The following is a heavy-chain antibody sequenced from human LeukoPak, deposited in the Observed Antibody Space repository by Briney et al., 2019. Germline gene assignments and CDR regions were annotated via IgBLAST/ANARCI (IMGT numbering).Heavy chain of an antibody. D-gene: IGHD4-23*01. J-gene: IGHJ6*02. Sequence: PGGSLRLSCAASGFTFSSYAMSWVRQAPGKGLEWVSAISGSGGSTYYADSVKGRFTISRDNAKNSLYLQMNSLRAEDTAVYYCARWDDYGGKTGGREDYYYYYGMDVWGQGTTVTVSS. CDR1: GFTFSSYA. V-gene: IGHV3-23*01. CDR3: ARWDDYGGKTGGREDYYYYYGMDV. CDR2: ISGSGGST.